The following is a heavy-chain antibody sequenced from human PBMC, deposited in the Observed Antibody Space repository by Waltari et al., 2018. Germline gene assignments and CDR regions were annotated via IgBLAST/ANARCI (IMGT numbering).Heavy chain of an antibody. CDR3: ARDPGPIVGAPDY. Sequence: QVQLAQSGTEVKKPGASVTVSGQASGYRLTDYLLHWFRQTPGQGLEWLGWINPKKGDTGYAQNFLGRGTSTSVTSINTVYMGLSGLRSDDTAVCYCARDPGPIVGAPDYWGQGTLVTVSS. CDR2: INPKKGDT. J-gene: IGHJ4*02. CDR1: GYRLTDYL. V-gene: IGHV1-2*01. D-gene: IGHD1-26*01.